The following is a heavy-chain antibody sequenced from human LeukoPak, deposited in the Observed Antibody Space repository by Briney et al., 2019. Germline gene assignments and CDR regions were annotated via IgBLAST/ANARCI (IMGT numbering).Heavy chain of an antibody. D-gene: IGHD5-18*01. CDR2: IYSGGIYNDGTT. CDR3: ARRELLGYSYGLRTFNI. Sequence: GGSLRLSCAASGFTVSSNYMSWVRQAPGKGLEWVSVIYSGGIYNDGTTNYGDTVKGRFTISRDNSKNTLYLQMNSLRAGDTAVYYCARRELLGYSYGLRTFNIWGQGTTVTVSS. CDR1: GFTVSSNY. J-gene: IGHJ3*02. V-gene: IGHV3-66*04.